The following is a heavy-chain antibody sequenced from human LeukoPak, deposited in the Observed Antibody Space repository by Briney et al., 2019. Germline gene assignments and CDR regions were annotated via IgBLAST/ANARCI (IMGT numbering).Heavy chain of an antibody. V-gene: IGHV3-74*01. Sequence: GGSLRLSCAASGFTFSSYWMHWVRQAPGKGVVWVSRINSDGSTTTYADSVKGRFTISRDNAKNTLYLQMNSLRAEDTAVYYCARDYCSSTSCYPDYWGQGTLVTVSS. D-gene: IGHD2-2*01. CDR3: ARDYCSSTSCYPDY. CDR2: INSDGSTT. J-gene: IGHJ4*02. CDR1: GFTFSSYW.